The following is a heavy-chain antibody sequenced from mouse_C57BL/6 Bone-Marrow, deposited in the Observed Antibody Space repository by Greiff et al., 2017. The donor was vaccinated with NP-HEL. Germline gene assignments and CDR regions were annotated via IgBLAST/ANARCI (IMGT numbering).Heavy chain of an antibody. CDR1: GYSITSGYY. CDR3: ARDYYGSLYAMDY. Sequence: DVQLQESGPGLVKPSQSLSLTCSVTGYSITSGYYWNWIRQFPGNKLEWMGYISYDGSNNYNPSLKNRISITRDTSKNQVFLKLNSVTTEDTATYYCARDYYGSLYAMDYWGQGTSVTVSS. V-gene: IGHV3-6*01. CDR2: ISYDGSN. D-gene: IGHD2-1*01. J-gene: IGHJ4*01.